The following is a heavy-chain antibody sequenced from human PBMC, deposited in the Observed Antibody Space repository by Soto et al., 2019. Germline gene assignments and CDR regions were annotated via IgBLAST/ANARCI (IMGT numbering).Heavy chain of an antibody. CDR3: ARDTVLTGMFDF. D-gene: IGHD4-17*01. CDR2: VYYTGTT. V-gene: IGHV4-59*01. J-gene: IGHJ4*02. CDR1: GGSIGSYH. Sequence: QVLLQESGPGQVKPLETLSLTCTVSGGSIGSYHWSWVRQPPGKGLEWIASVYYTGTTNYNPSLGSRVTISIDAPENQISLKLTSVTAADTAFYYCARDTVLTGMFDFWGQGTLVTVSS.